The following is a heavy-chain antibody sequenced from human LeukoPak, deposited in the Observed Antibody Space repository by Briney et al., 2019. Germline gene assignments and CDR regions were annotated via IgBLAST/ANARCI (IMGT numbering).Heavy chain of an antibody. CDR3: ARSLRRTFRFSGYDSHAFDI. J-gene: IGHJ3*02. V-gene: IGHV3-30*02. CDR2: IQYDGTDK. CDR1: TFNFSNYG. D-gene: IGHD5-12*01. Sequence: GGSLRLSCAASTFNFSNYGMHWVRQVPGKGLEWLAFIQYDGTDKYYADSVKGRFTISRDNAKNSLYLQMNSLRAEDTALYYCARSLRRTFRFSGYDSHAFDIWGQGTMVTVSS.